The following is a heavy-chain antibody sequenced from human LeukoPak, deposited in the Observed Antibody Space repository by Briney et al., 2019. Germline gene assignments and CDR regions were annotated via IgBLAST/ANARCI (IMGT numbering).Heavy chain of an antibody. CDR1: GFTFISYG. Sequence: PGGSLRLSCAASGFTFISYGMHWVRQAPGKGLEWVAVISYGGDNKYYVDSVKGRFTISRDNSKNTLYLQMNSLRAEDTAVYYCARDPRYCSSTSCYAGLGDCMDVWGKGTPVTVSS. CDR2: ISYGGDNK. J-gene: IGHJ6*03. V-gene: IGHV3-30*03. CDR3: ARDPRYCSSTSCYAGLGDCMDV. D-gene: IGHD2-2*01.